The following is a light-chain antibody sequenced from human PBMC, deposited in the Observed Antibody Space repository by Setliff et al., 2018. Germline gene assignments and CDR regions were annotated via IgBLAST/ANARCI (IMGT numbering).Light chain of an antibody. J-gene: IGLJ1*01. CDR1: SSDVGGYNY. V-gene: IGLV2-14*03. Sequence: QSALTQPASVSGSPGQSITLSCTGTSSDVGGYNYVSWYQQHPGKAPKLMIYDVSNRPSGVSNRFSGSKSGNTASLTISGLQAEDEADCYCSSYASSSTLDVFGTGTKVTVL. CDR3: SSYASSSTLDV. CDR2: DVS.